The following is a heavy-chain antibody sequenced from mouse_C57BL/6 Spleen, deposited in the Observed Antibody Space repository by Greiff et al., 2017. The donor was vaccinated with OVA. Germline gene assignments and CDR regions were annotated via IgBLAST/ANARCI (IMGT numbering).Heavy chain of an antibody. CDR2: TYPSDSET. Sequence: QVQLQQPGAELVRPGSSVKLSCKASGYTFTSYWMDWVKQRPGQGLEWIGNTYPSDSETHYNQKFKDKATLTVDKSSSTAYMQLSSLTSEDSAVYYCAREGGDGNPFAYWGQGTLVTVSA. V-gene: IGHV1-61*01. J-gene: IGHJ3*01. CDR1: GYTFTSYW. CDR3: AREGGDGNPFAY. D-gene: IGHD2-1*01.